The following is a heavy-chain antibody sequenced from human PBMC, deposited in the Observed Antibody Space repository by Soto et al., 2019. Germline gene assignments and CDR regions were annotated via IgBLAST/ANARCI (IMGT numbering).Heavy chain of an antibody. Sequence: PSETLSLTCAVYGGSFSGYYWAWIRQPPGEGLEWIGSIYHTGNAYYNPSLKSRVTISVDTSKNQFSLKLSSVTAADTAVYYCAREGGRYCSGGSCQVDYWGQGTLVTVSS. D-gene: IGHD2-15*01. J-gene: IGHJ4*02. V-gene: IGHV4-34*01. CDR1: GGSFSGYY. CDR3: AREGGRYCSGGSCQVDY. CDR2: IYHTGNA.